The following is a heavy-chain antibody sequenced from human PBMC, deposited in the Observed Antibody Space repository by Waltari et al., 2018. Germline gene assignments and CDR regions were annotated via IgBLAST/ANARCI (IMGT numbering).Heavy chain of an antibody. V-gene: IGHV1-69*01. CDR2: IIPIFGTA. CDR1: GGTFSSYA. CDR3: ARDWGYCSGGSCYSNWFDP. Sequence: VSCKASGGTFSSYAISWVRQAPGQGLEWMGGIIPIFGTANYAQKFQGRVTITADESTSTAYMELSSLRSEDTAVYYCARDWGYCSGGSCYSNWFDPWGQGTLVTVSS. D-gene: IGHD2-15*01. J-gene: IGHJ5*02.